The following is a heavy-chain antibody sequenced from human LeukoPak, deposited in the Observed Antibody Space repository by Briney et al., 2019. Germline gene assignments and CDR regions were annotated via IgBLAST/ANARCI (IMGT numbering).Heavy chain of an antibody. J-gene: IGHJ4*02. D-gene: IGHD3-10*01. CDR3: AKDATIGY. V-gene: IGHV3-30*02. CDR2: IRYDGSNK. Sequence: PGGSLRLSCAASGFTFSNYGLHWVRQAPGKGLEWVAFIRYDGSNKYYADSVKGRFTISRDNSENTLYLQMNSLRPEETAVYYSAKDATIGYWGQGTLVTVSS. CDR1: GFTFSNYG.